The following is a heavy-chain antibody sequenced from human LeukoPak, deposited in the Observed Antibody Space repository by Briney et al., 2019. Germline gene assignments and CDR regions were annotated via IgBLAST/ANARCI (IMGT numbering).Heavy chain of an antibody. J-gene: IGHJ6*03. CDR1: GFTVSSNE. D-gene: IGHD1-1*01. CDR3: ARVVPWKRNYYMDV. Sequence: GGSLRLSCAASGFTVSSNEMSWVRQAPGKGLEWVSSISGGSTYYADSRKGRITICRDNSKKTLHLQMNSLRAEDTAVYYCARVVPWKRNYYMDVWGKGTTVTVSS. CDR2: ISGGST. V-gene: IGHV3-38-3*01.